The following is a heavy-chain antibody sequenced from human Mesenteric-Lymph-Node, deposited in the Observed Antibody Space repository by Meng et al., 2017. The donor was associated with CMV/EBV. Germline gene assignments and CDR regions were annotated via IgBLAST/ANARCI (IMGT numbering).Heavy chain of an antibody. D-gene: IGHD5-12*01. CDR2: INGRGKNI. Sequence: GESLKISCIGSGFIFSDYSMNWVRQAPGKGLEWIAHINGRGKNIMYSDAVKGRFTISRDNAKNSLYLQMNSLRAEDTAVYYCATSGYDYRDAFDVWGQGTMVTVSS. CDR1: GFIFSDYS. J-gene: IGHJ3*01. V-gene: IGHV3-48*04. CDR3: ATSGYDYRDAFDV.